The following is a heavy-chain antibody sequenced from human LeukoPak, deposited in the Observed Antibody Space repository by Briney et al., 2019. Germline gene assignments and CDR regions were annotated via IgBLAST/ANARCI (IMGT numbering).Heavy chain of an antibody. V-gene: IGHV3-23*01. D-gene: IGHD1-1*01. CDR2: ISGSGGRT. J-gene: IGHJ4*02. Sequence: GGSLRLSCAASGFTFSSYWMTWVRQAPGKGLEWVSAISGSGGRTYYADSVKGRFTVSRDNAKNSLFLQMNTLRVEDTAVYHCAKLIREVTTYDYWGPGALVTVSS. CDR1: GFTFSSYW. CDR3: AKLIREVTTYDY.